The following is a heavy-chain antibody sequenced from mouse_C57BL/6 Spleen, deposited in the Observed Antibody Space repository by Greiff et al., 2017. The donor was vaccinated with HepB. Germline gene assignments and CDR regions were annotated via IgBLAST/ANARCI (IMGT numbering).Heavy chain of an antibody. D-gene: IGHD1-1*01. CDR1: GYTFTDYE. J-gene: IGHJ2*01. Sequence: QVQLQQSGAELVRPGASVTLSCKASGYTFTDYEMHWVKQTPVHGLEWIGAIDPETGGTAYNQKFKGKAILTADKSSSTAYMELRSLTSEDSAVYYCTRTTTVDDFDYWGQGTTLTVSS. V-gene: IGHV1-15*01. CDR2: IDPETGGT. CDR3: TRTTTVDDFDY.